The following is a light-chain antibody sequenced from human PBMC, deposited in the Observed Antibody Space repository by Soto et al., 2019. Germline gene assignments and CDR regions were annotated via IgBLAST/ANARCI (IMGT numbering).Light chain of an antibody. Sequence: QTVATQDASLSVSPGGTVTLTCGLTSGSVSSSYYPSWDRQDPGQTPRTLIYSPDTRSSGVPDRFSGSILGSKAALTITGAEADDESDYYCVLYMKGDIRVVGGGTKLTVL. CDR3: VLYMKGDIRV. CDR2: SPD. CDR1: SGSVSSSYY. V-gene: IGLV8-61*01. J-gene: IGLJ2*01.